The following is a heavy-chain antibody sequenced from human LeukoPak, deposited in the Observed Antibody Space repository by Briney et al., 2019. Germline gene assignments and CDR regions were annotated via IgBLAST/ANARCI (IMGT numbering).Heavy chain of an antibody. CDR1: GFTFSSYA. CDR3: ARGGSRCGSTSCYTLDYYYYMDV. V-gene: IGHV3-23*01. Sequence: GGSLRLSCAASGFTFSSYAMSWVRQAPGKGLEWVSAISGSGGSTYYADSVKGRFTISRDNSKNTLYLQMNSLRAEDTAVYYCARGGSRCGSTSCYTLDYYYYMDVWGKGTTVTVSS. J-gene: IGHJ6*03. D-gene: IGHD2-2*02. CDR2: ISGSGGST.